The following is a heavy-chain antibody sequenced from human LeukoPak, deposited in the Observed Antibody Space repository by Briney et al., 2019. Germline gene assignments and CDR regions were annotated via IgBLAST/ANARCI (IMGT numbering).Heavy chain of an antibody. Sequence: ASVKVSCKASGYTFTSYGISWVRQAPGQGLEWMGWISAYNGNTNYAQKLQGRVTMTTNTSTSTAYMELRSLRSDDTAVYYCARDPIAVAIIDAFDIWGQGTMVTVSS. CDR2: ISAYNGNT. CDR1: GYTFTSYG. D-gene: IGHD6-19*01. J-gene: IGHJ3*02. V-gene: IGHV1-18*01. CDR3: ARDPIAVAIIDAFDI.